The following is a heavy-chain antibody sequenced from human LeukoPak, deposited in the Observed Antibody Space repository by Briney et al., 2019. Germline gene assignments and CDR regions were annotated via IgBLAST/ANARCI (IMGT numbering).Heavy chain of an antibody. Sequence: PGGSLRLSCGASGFIFSDYEMHWVRQAPGKGLEWISYITTSGDTIYYADSVKGRFTISRDNAKNSLSLQMNSLRPEDTAVYYCVRDGGTYLEYYFAMDVWGQGTTVIVSS. CDR2: ITTSGDTI. J-gene: IGHJ6*02. CDR3: VRDGGTYLEYYFAMDV. V-gene: IGHV3-48*03. CDR1: GFIFSDYE. D-gene: IGHD1-1*01.